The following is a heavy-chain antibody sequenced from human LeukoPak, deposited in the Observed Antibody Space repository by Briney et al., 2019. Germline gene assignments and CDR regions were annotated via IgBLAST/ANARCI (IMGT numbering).Heavy chain of an antibody. CDR2: IFYRGNT. CDR1: GASIYDSDYW. J-gene: IGHJ4*02. V-gene: IGHV4-39*01. D-gene: IGHD2-15*01. CDR3: ARQRGLGSWSFVY. Sequence: SETLSLTCTVPGASIYDSDYWWAWIRQPPGKGLDWIASIFYRGNTHYNPSLQSRVTISVDTSKSQFSLNLNSLTAADTAVYYCARQRGLGSWSFVYWGRGTLVTVSS.